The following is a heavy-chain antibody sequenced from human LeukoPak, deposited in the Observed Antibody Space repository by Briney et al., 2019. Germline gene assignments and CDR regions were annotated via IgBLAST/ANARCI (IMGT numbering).Heavy chain of an antibody. V-gene: IGHV4-59*08. Sequence: PSETLSLTCTVSGGSISIHYWSWIRQSPGKGLEWIGSIYYSGGTNYNPSLKSRVTMSVDTSKHQFSLRLSSVTAADTAIYYCARRTSCCYPSHYWFDPWGQGTLVIVSS. CDR1: GGSISIHY. J-gene: IGHJ5*02. CDR3: ARRTSCCYPSHYWFDP. CDR2: IYYSGGT. D-gene: IGHD2-2*01.